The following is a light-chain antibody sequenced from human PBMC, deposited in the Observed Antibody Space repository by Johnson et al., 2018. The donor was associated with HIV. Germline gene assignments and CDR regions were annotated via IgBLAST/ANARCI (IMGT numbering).Light chain of an antibody. V-gene: IGLV1-51*02. CDR3: ATWGTGMSAGGV. J-gene: IGLJ1*01. CDR2: KNN. CDR1: SSNVGNNY. Sequence: HSVLTQPPSVSAAPGQKVTISCSGTSSNVGNNYVSWYQQFPGTAPKLLIFKNNERPSGIPDRFSGSKSGTSATLGITGLQTGDEADYYCATWGTGMSAGGVFGTGTKVTVL.